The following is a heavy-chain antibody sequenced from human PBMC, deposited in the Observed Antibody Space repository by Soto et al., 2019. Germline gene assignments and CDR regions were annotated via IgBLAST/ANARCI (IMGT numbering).Heavy chain of an antibody. CDR1: GYTFTSYD. J-gene: IGHJ4*02. V-gene: IGHV1-8*01. CDR3: ARPLSSGWPLVYDY. D-gene: IGHD6-19*01. CDR2: MNPNSGNT. Sequence: ASVKVSCKASGYTFTSYDINWVRQATGQGLEWMGWMNPNSGNTGYAQKFQDRVTMTRNTSISTAYMELSSLRSEDTAVYYCARPLSSGWPLVYDYWGQGTLVTVSS.